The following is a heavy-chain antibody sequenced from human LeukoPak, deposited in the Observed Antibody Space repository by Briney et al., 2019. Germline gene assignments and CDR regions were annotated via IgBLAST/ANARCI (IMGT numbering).Heavy chain of an antibody. Sequence: GGSLRLSCAASGFTFSSYWMHWVHQAPGKGLVWVSRINSDGSSTIYADSVKGRFTISRDNAKNTLYLQMNSLRAEDTAVYYCARARYDILTGLTPYYYYYMDVWGKGTTVTISS. CDR1: GFTFSSYW. J-gene: IGHJ6*03. D-gene: IGHD3-9*01. CDR3: ARARYDILTGLTPYYYYYMDV. V-gene: IGHV3-74*01. CDR2: INSDGSST.